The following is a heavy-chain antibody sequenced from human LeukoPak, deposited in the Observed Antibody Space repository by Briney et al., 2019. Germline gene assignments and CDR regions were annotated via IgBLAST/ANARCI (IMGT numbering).Heavy chain of an antibody. Sequence: ASVKVSCKASGGTFSSYAISWVRQAPGQGLEWMGGIIPIFGTANYAQKFQGRVTITADKSTSTAYMELSSLRSEDTAVYYCASFRRYSSSWYTFGWFDPWGQGTLVTVSS. CDR3: ASFRRYSSSWYTFGWFDP. D-gene: IGHD6-13*01. CDR1: GGTFSSYA. J-gene: IGHJ5*02. V-gene: IGHV1-69*06. CDR2: IIPIFGTA.